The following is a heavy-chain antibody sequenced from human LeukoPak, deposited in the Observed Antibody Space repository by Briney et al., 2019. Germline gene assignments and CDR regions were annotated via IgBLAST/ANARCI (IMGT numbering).Heavy chain of an antibody. J-gene: IGHJ3*02. CDR2: INTNTGNP. Sequence: ASVKVSCKASGYTFTSYAMNWVRQAPGQGLEWMGWINTNTGNPTYAQGFTGRFVFSLDTSVSTAYLQISSPKAEDTAVYYCARARDPYYYDSRTLGAFDIWGQGTMVTVSS. CDR3: ARARDPYYYDSRTLGAFDI. D-gene: IGHD3-22*01. V-gene: IGHV7-4-1*02. CDR1: GYTFTSYA.